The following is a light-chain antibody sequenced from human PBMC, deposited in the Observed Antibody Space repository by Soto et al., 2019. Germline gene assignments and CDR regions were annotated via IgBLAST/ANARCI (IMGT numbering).Light chain of an antibody. CDR2: LSSDGSH. Sequence: QAVVTQSPSASASLGASVKLTCTLSSGHSSYAIAWHQQQPEKGPRYSMKLSSDGSHSKGDGIPDRFSGSSSGAERYLTISSLQSEDEADYYCQTWDTGARVVFGGGTKLTVL. CDR3: QTWDTGARVV. CDR1: SGHSSYA. V-gene: IGLV4-69*01. J-gene: IGLJ2*01.